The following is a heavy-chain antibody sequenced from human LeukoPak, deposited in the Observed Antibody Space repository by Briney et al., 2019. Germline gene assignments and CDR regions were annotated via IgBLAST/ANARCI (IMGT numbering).Heavy chain of an antibody. D-gene: IGHD2-15*01. J-gene: IGHJ6*03. Sequence: GGSLRLSCAASGFSFSDYYMSWIRQAPGKGLEWVSYISSSGSTIYYADSVKGRFTISRDNAKNSLYLQMNSLRAEDTAVYYCARVSGYGGYCSGGSCYGAYYYYYYYMDVWGKGTTVTVSS. CDR1: GFSFSDYY. CDR2: ISSSGSTI. CDR3: ARVSGYGGYCSGGSCYGAYYYYYYYMDV. V-gene: IGHV3-11*04.